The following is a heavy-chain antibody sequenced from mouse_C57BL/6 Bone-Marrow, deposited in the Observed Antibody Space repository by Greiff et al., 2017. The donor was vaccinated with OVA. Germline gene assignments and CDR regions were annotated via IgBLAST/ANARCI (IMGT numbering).Heavy chain of an antibody. CDR2: ISYDGSN. D-gene: IGHD1-1*01. V-gene: IGHV3-6*01. CDR1: GYSITSGYY. J-gene: IGHJ3*01. Sequence: DVKLQASGPGLVKPSQSLSLTCSVTGYSITSGYYWNWIRQFPGNKLEWMGYISYDGSNNSNPSLKNRISITRDTSKNQFFLKLNSVTTEDTATYYCANYYGSSPWFAYWGQGTLVTVSA. CDR3: ANYYGSSPWFAY.